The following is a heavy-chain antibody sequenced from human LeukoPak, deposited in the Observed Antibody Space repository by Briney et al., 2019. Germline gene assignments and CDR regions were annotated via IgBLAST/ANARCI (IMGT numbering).Heavy chain of an antibody. V-gene: IGHV3-20*04. J-gene: IGHJ4*02. D-gene: IGHD6-13*01. Sequence: GGSLRLSCAVSGFTFDDYGMSWVRQAPGKGLEWVSGINWNGGSTGYADSVKGRFTISRDNAKNSLYLQMNSLRAEDTAVYYCARSIAKIAAAGTITCYFDYWGQGTLVTVSS. CDR2: INWNGGST. CDR3: ARSIAKIAAAGTITCYFDY. CDR1: GFTFDDYG.